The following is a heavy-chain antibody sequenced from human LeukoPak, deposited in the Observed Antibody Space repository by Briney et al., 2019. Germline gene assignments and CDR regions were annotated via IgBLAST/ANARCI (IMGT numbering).Heavy chain of an antibody. J-gene: IGHJ4*02. Sequence: SETLSLTCTVSGGSISSSSYYWGWIRQPPGKGLEWIGYIYHSGSTYYNPSLKSRVTISVDRSKNQFSLKLSSVTAADTAVYYCARVYGTGDGYFDYWGQGTLVTVSS. CDR3: ARVYGTGDGYFDY. CDR2: IYHSGST. D-gene: IGHD3-10*01. CDR1: GGSISSSSYY. V-gene: IGHV4-39*07.